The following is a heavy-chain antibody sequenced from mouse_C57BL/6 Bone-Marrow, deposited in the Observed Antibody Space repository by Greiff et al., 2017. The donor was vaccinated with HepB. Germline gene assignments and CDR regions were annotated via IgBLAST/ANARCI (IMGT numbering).Heavy chain of an antibody. CDR3: ARCYGWYFDV. CDR2: IDPSDSYT. Sequence: QVQLQQPGAELVRPGTSVKLSCKASGYTFTSYWMHWVKQRPGQGLEWIGVIDPSDSYTNYNQKFKGKATLTVDTSSSTAYMQLSSLTSEDSAVYYCARCYGWYFDVLGTGTTVTVSS. V-gene: IGHV1-59*01. J-gene: IGHJ1*03. CDR1: GYTFTSYW. D-gene: IGHD1-1*01.